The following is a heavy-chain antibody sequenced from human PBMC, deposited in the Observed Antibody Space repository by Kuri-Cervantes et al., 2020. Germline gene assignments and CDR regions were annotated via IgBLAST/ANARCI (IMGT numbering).Heavy chain of an antibody. CDR1: GGSITSRDNF. V-gene: IGHV4-39*01. D-gene: IGHD1-26*01. CDR2: IHYSGST. CDR3: ARHMGKWELPYFDY. Sequence: SETLSLTCTVSGGSITSRDNFWGWIRQPPGKGLGWIGSIHYSGSTNYNPSLKSRVTISVDTSKNQFSLKLSSVTAADTAVYYCARHMGKWELPYFDYWGQGTLVTVSS. J-gene: IGHJ4*02.